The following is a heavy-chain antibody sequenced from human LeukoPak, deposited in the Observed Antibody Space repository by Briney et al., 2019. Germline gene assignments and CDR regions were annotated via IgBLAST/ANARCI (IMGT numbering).Heavy chain of an antibody. CDR2: IYTSGST. V-gene: IGHV4-4*07. Sequence: SETLSLTCTLSGGSLSDSYWSWIRQPAGKGLEWIGHIYTSGSTNYNPSLKSRVAMSVDTSKNQFSLKLSSVTAADTAVYYCARGETMITFGGVIVYFDYWGQGTLVTVSS. J-gene: IGHJ4*02. CDR3: ARGETMITFGGVIVYFDY. D-gene: IGHD3-16*02. CDR1: GGSLSDSY.